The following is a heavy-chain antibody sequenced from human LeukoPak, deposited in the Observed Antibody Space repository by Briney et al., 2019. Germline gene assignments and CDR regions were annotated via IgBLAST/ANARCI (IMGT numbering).Heavy chain of an antibody. D-gene: IGHD6-19*01. CDR3: ARGRVAAHPYYLDY. CDR2: ISGSGGST. V-gene: IGHV3-23*01. CDR1: GFTFSSYA. J-gene: IGHJ4*02. Sequence: GGSLRLSCAASGFTFSSYAMSWVRQAPGKGLEWVSAISGSGGSTYYADSVKGRFTISRDNSKNTLYLQMNSLRAEDTAVYYCARGRVAAHPYYLDYWGQGSLVTVSS.